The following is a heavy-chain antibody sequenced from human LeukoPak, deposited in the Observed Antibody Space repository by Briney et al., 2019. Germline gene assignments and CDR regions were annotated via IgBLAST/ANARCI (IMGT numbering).Heavy chain of an antibody. D-gene: IGHD2-21*01. Sequence: GASVKVSCKASGYTFTSYDINWVRQATGQGLEWMGWMNPNSGNTGYAQKFQGRVTITRNTSISTAYMELSSLRSEDTAGYYCARGREQLAQFVVIAYYMDVWGKGTTVTVSS. V-gene: IGHV1-8*03. J-gene: IGHJ6*03. CDR2: MNPNSGNT. CDR1: GYTFTSYD. CDR3: ARGREQLAQFVVIAYYMDV.